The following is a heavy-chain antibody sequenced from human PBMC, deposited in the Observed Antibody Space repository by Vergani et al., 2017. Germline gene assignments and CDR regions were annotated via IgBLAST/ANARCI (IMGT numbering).Heavy chain of an antibody. V-gene: IGHV1-45*02. J-gene: IGHJ4*02. Sequence: QMQLVQSGAEVKKTGSSVKVSCKASGYTFTYRYLHWVRQAPGQALEWMGWITPFNGNTNYAQKFQDRVTITRDRSMSTAYMELSSLRSDDTAVYYCARDPYYYDSSGYSDYWGQGTLVTVSS. CDR1: GYTFTYRY. CDR2: ITPFNGNT. CDR3: ARDPYYYDSSGYSDY. D-gene: IGHD3-22*01.